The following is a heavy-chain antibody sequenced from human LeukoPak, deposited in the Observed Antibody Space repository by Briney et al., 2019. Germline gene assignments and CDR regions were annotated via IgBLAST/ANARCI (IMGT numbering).Heavy chain of an antibody. CDR2: VYYSGTT. Sequence: SETLSLTCSVSGGSISLSYYYWGWLRQPPGTELEWLGSVYYSGTTSYNPSLKSRVTISVDMSKNHFSLRLSSVTAADTAMYYCARGTLYSGWSYYFDYWGQGSQVTVSS. V-gene: IGHV4-39*07. J-gene: IGHJ4*02. D-gene: IGHD6-19*01. CDR3: ARGTLYSGWSYYFDY. CDR1: GGSISLSYYY.